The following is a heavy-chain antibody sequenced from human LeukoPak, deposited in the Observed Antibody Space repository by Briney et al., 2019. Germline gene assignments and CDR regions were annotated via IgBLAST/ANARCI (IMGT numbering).Heavy chain of an antibody. J-gene: IGHJ1*01. D-gene: IGHD2-21*01. V-gene: IGHV1-46*01. Sequence: ASVNVSCKASGYTFTSNYMHWVRQATGQGLERMGIINPSGGSTSYAQKFQGRVTMTRDTSTSTVYMELSSLRSEDTAVYYCARDATAYCGGDCPTVSWGQGTLVTVSS. CDR2: INPSGGST. CDR3: ARDATAYCGGDCPTVS. CDR1: GYTFTSNY.